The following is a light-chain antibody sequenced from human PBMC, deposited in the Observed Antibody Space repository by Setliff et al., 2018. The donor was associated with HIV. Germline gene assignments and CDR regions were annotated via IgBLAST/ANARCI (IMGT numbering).Light chain of an antibody. V-gene: IGLV2-18*02. J-gene: IGLJ2*01. CDR3: SSFSSSSTLV. CDR1: STDVGNYNR. Sequence: QSALTQPPSVSGSPGQSVTISCTGTSTDVGNYNRVSWYQQPPGTAPKLIIFEVNNRPSGVPDRFSGSKSGNTASLTISGLQAEDEAHYYCSSFSSSSTLVFGGGTQLTVL. CDR2: EVN.